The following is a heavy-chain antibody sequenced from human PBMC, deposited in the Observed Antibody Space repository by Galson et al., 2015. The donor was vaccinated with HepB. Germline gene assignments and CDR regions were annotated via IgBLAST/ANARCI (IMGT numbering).Heavy chain of an antibody. V-gene: IGHV3-23*01. J-gene: IGHJ6*02. CDR1: GFTFSSYA. CDR2: ISGSGGST. D-gene: IGHD6-13*01. Sequence: SLRLSCAASGFTFSSYAMSWVRQAPGKGLEWVSAISGSGGSTYYADSVKGRFTISRDNSKNTLYLQMNSLRAEDTAVYYCAKETAAAVFSDYYYGMDVWGQGTTVTVSS. CDR3: AKETAAAVFSDYYYGMDV.